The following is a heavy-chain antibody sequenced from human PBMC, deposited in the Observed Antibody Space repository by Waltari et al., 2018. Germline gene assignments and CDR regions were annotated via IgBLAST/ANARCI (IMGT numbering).Heavy chain of an antibody. CDR1: GFTLSNYW. CDR2: INSDGRTT. J-gene: IGHJ4*02. Sequence: EVQLVESGGGLVQPGGSLRLSCAASGFTLSNYWMFWVRQPPGKGLVGVSRINSDGRTTGYADSVKGRFTTSRDNAKNTLYLQMNSLRVEDTAVYYCARDFVSGSSDYWGQGTLVTVS. D-gene: IGHD3-3*01. V-gene: IGHV3-74*01. CDR3: ARDFVSGSSDY.